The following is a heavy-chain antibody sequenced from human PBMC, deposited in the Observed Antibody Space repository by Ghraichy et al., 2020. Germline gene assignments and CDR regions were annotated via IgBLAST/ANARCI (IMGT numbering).Heavy chain of an antibody. Sequence: SETLSLTCTVSGGSISSYYWSWIRQPAGKGLEWIGRIYTSGSTNYNPSLKSRVTMSVDTSKNQFSLKLSSVTAADTAVYYCARGFFSGYYDSSGYYQDAFDIWGQGTMVTVSS. CDR1: GGSISSYY. CDR2: IYTSGST. J-gene: IGHJ3*02. V-gene: IGHV4-4*07. D-gene: IGHD3-22*01. CDR3: ARGFFSGYYDSSGYYQDAFDI.